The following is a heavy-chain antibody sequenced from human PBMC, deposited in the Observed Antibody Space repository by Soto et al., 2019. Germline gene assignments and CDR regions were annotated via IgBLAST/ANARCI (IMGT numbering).Heavy chain of an antibody. CDR2: IKQDGSEQ. J-gene: IGHJ4*02. V-gene: IGHV3-7*01. CDR3: ATGFGALHS. D-gene: IGHD3-10*01. Sequence: EVQLVESGGGLVQPGGSLRLSCAASGFTFSSYWMTWVRQAPGKGLEWVANIKQDGSEQYYVDSVKGRFTISRDNAKNALWLPMNNLRVDDTDEYYCATGFGALHSWGQGPRVPVPS. CDR1: GFTFSSYW.